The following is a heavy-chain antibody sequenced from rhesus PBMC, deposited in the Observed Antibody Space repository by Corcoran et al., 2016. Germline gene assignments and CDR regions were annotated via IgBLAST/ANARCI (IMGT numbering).Heavy chain of an antibody. CDR2: ITSSGST. CDR3: AREDRYSGEYFEF. CDR1: GYSISGYY. J-gene: IGHJ1*01. V-gene: IGHV4-122*02. D-gene: IGHD6-25*01. Sequence: QVQLQESGPGLVKPSETLSLTCAVSGYSISGYYWSWIRQPPGKGLEWIGYITSSGSTSYNPSLKSRVTISRDMSKNQFSLKLSSVTAADTAVYYCAREDRYSGEYFEFWGQGALVTVSS.